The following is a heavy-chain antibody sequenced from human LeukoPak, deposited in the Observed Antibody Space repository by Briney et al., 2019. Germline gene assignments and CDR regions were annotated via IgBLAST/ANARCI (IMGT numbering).Heavy chain of an antibody. Sequence: AGGSLRLSCAASGFTVSSSYMSWVRQAPGKGLEWVAVISYDGSKKYYADSVKGRFTISRDNSKNTLYLQMNSLRAEDTAVYYCARDRDAEGYFDYWGQGTLVTVSS. CDR2: ISYDGSKK. CDR3: ARDRDAEGYFDY. V-gene: IGHV3-30-3*01. J-gene: IGHJ4*02. CDR1: GFTVSSSY.